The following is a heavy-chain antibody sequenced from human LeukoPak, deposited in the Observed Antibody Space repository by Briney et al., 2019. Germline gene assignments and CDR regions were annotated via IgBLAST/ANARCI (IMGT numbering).Heavy chain of an antibody. D-gene: IGHD2-2*01. CDR3: AREIDRYCSSTSCSYFDY. CDR2: IYYSGST. J-gene: IGHJ4*02. CDR1: GGSVSSGSYY. Sequence: SETLSLTCTVSGGSVSSGSYYWSWIQQPPGKGLEWIGYIYYSGSTNYNPSLKSRVTISVDTSKNQFSLKLSSVTAADTAVYYCAREIDRYCSSTSCSYFDYWGQGTLVTVSS. V-gene: IGHV4-61*01.